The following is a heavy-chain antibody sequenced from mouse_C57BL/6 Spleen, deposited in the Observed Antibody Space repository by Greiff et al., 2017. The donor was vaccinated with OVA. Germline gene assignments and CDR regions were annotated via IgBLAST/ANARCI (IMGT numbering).Heavy chain of an antibody. CDR2: INPSTGGT. J-gene: IGHJ3*01. Sequence: VQLQQSGPELVKPGASVKISCKASGYSFTGYYMNWVKQSPEKSLEWIGEINPSTGGTTYNQKFKAKATLTVDKSSSTAYMQLKSLKSDDSAVYYCANGGAWFAYWGQGTLVTVSA. CDR3: ANGGAWFAY. CDR1: GYSFTGYY. V-gene: IGHV1-42*01.